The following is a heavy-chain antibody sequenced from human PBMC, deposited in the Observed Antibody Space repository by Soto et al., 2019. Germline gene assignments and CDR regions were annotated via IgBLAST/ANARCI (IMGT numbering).Heavy chain of an antibody. V-gene: IGHV3-23*01. Sequence: GSLSLSCAASGFIFSDYAMTWVRQAPGRGLEWVSTISGTRGRQRNTFYTASVKGRFTVTRDNSKNKLLLQMNSLRVEDTDVYYCAKTMARLGGHDMNWLDPWGQGTMVTVSS. CDR1: GFIFSDYA. CDR3: AKTMARLGGHDMNWLDP. D-gene: IGHD5-12*01. J-gene: IGHJ5*02. CDR2: ISGTRGRQRNT.